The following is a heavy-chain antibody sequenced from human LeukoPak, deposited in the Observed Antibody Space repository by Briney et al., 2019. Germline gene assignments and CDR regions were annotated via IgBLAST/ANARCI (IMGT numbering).Heavy chain of an antibody. CDR2: ISGGGGST. CDR1: GFTFSSYA. Sequence: PGGSLRLSCAASGFTFSSYAISWVRQAPGKGLEWVSAISGGGGSTYYADSVKGRFTISRDNSKNTVYLQMNSLRAEDTAEYYCAKDMGENGSYFLDNWGQGTLVTVSS. J-gene: IGHJ4*02. D-gene: IGHD1-26*01. CDR3: AKDMGENGSYFLDN. V-gene: IGHV3-23*01.